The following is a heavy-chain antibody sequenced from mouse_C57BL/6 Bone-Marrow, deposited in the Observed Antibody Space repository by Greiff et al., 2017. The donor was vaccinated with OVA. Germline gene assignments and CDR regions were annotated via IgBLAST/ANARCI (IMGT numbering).Heavy chain of an antibody. V-gene: IGHV5-6*01. D-gene: IGHD1-1*01. CDR1: GFTFSSYG. Sequence: DVLLVESGGDLVKPGGSLKLSCAASGFTFSSYGMSWVRQTPDQRLEWVATISSGGSYTYYPHSVKGRFTISRDKAKNTMYLQMSSLKSEDTAMYYCASHGDYGSFFDYWGQGTTLTVSS. CDR3: ASHGDYGSFFDY. CDR2: ISSGGSYT. J-gene: IGHJ2*01.